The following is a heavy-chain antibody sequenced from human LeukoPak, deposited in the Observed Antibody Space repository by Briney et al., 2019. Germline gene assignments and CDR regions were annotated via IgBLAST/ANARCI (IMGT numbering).Heavy chain of an antibody. J-gene: IGHJ4*02. Sequence: PGGSLRLSCVASGFTFGHNAMAWVRQAPGKRLEWVSALSGSGGDTFYADSVKGRFTISRDNSKNTLYLQLSGLRPDDTAVYYCAKGAPSSSSIFDFWGPGTLVTVSS. CDR1: GFTFGHNA. CDR3: AKGAPSSSSIFDF. V-gene: IGHV3-23*01. D-gene: IGHD6-6*01. CDR2: LSGSGGDT.